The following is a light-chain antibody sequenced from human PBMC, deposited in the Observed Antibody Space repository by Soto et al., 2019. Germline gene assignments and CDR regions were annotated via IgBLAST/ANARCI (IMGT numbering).Light chain of an antibody. CDR3: SSYTSSSTLGV. V-gene: IGLV2-14*01. CDR1: SSDVGVYNY. CDR2: DVS. J-gene: IGLJ1*01. Sequence: QSALTQAASVSGSPGQSITISCTGTSSDVGVYNYVSWYQQHPGKAPKLMIFDVSNRPSGVSNRFSGSKSGNTASLTISGVQAEDEADYYCSSYTSSSTLGVFGTGTKLIVL.